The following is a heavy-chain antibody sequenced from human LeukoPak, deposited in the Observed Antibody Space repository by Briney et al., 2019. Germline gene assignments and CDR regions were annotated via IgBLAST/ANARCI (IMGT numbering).Heavy chain of an antibody. CDR2: ISAYNGNT. D-gene: IGHD3-10*01. V-gene: IGHV1-18*01. CDR3: ARALSDYYGGGRNLFDP. CDR1: GYTFTSYG. Sequence: ASVKVSCKASGYTFTSYGISWVRQAPGQGLEWMGWISAYNGNTNYAQKLQGRVTMTTDESTSTADMELSGLRSEDTAVYYCARALSDYYGGGRNLFDPWGQGTLVTVSS. J-gene: IGHJ5*02.